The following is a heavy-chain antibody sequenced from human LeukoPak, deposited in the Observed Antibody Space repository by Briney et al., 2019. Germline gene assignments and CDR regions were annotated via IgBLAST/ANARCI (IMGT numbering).Heavy chain of an antibody. V-gene: IGHV4-59*01. Sequence: SETLSLTCTVPGGSISSFYWSWIRQPPGRGLGWIGFIYYSGSTNYNPSLKSRVNISVDTSKNQFSLKLSSVTAADTAVYYCARAGHSSGYYYYMDVWGKGTTVTVSS. J-gene: IGHJ6*03. CDR2: IYYSGST. CDR1: GGSISSFY. D-gene: IGHD6-19*01. CDR3: ARAGHSSGYYYYMDV.